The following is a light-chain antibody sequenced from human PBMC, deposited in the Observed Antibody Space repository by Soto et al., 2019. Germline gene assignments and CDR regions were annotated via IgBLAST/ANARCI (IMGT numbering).Light chain of an antibody. CDR1: QTVYNN. Sequence: EVVMTQSPATLSVSPGERATLSCRASQTVYNNYLAWYQQKPGQAPRLLIYGVSARATGVPVRFSGSGSGTEYTLTISSLQSEDFAVYYCQQDTNWPITFGQGTRLQIK. CDR3: QQDTNWPIT. J-gene: IGKJ5*01. CDR2: GVS. V-gene: IGKV3-15*01.